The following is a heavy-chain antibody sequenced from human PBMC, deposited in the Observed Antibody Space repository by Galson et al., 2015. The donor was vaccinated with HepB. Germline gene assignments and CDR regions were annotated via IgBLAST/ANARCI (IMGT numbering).Heavy chain of an antibody. V-gene: IGHV3-48*03. D-gene: IGHD3-10*01. CDR3: ARVVGMVRAERPFYGMDV. CDR2: IRSSGSTI. CDR1: GFTFSSYD. J-gene: IGHJ6*02. Sequence: SLRLSCAASGFTFSSYDMNWVRQAPGKGLEWVPYIRSSGSTIYHADSVKGRFTISRDNAKKSMYLQMNSLRAEDTAVYYCARVVGMVRAERPFYGMDVWGQGTTVTVSS.